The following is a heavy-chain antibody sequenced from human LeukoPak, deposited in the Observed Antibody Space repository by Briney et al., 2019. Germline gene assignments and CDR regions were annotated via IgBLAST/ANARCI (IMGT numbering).Heavy chain of an antibody. V-gene: IGHV4-34*01. Sequence: SETLSLTCAVYGGSFSGYYWSWIRQPPGKGLAWIGEINHSGSTNYNPSLKSRVTISVDASKNQFSLKLSSVTAADTAVYYCARDTNYPIGLWFGDPIGYYFDYWGQGTLVTVSS. D-gene: IGHD3-10*01. CDR3: ARDTNYPIGLWFGDPIGYYFDY. J-gene: IGHJ4*02. CDR1: GGSFSGYY. CDR2: INHSGST.